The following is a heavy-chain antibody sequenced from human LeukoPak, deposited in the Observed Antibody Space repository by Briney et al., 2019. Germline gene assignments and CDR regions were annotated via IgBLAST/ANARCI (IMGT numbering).Heavy chain of an antibody. V-gene: IGHV4-39*07. CDR1: GGSISSSSYY. Sequence: SETLSLTCTVSGGSISSSSYYWGWIRQPPGKGLEWIGSIYYSGSTYYNPSLKSRVTISVDTSKNQFSLKLSSVTAADTAVYYCARSRYSYGLSFDYWGQGTLVTVSS. CDR3: ARSRYSYGLSFDY. J-gene: IGHJ4*02. D-gene: IGHD5-18*01. CDR2: IYYSGST.